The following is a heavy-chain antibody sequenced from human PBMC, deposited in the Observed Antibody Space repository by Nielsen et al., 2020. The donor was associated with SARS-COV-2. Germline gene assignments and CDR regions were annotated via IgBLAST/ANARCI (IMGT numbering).Heavy chain of an antibody. CDR1: GFTFSSYW. V-gene: IGHV3-7*01. J-gene: IGHJ4*02. CDR2: IKQDGSGK. CDR3: AREKVKVY. D-gene: IGHD2-21*01. Sequence: GESLKISCAASGFTFSSYWMSWVRQAPGKGLEWVANIKQDGSGKYYVDSVKGRFTISRDNAKNSLYLQMNSLRAEDTAVYYCAREKVKVYWGQGTLVTVSS.